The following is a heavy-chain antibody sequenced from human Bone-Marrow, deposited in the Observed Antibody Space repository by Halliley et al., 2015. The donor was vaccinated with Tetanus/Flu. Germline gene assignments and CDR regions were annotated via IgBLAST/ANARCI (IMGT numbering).Heavy chain of an antibody. V-gene: IGHV3-23*01. CDR3: AKERGLNGGNTNGYPDY. D-gene: IGHD2-15*01. J-gene: IGHJ4*02. Sequence: STSYADSVRGRFPISRDNSKNMLYLQMSNLRAEDTAAYYCAKERGLNGGNTNGYPDYWGQGTLVAVSS. CDR2: ST.